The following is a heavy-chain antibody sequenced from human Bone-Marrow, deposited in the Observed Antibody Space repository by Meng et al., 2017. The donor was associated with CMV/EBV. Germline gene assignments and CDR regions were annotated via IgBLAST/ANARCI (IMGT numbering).Heavy chain of an antibody. J-gene: IGHJ6*02. D-gene: IGHD3-3*01. CDR2: ISAYNGNT. CDR3: ARGTYDFWSGYGYYYYYGMDV. V-gene: IGHV1-18*01. Sequence: ASVKVSCKASGYTFTDYYMHWVRQAPGQGLEWMGWISAYNGNTNYAQKLQGRVTMTTDTSTSTAYMELRSLRSDDTAVYYCARGTYDFWSGYGYYYYYGMDVWGQGTTVTVSS. CDR1: GYTFTDYY.